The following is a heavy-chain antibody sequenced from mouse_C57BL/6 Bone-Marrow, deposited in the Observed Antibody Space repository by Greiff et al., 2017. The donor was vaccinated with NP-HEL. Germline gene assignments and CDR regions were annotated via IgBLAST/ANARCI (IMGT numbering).Heavy chain of an antibody. D-gene: IGHD2-10*02. CDR1: GYTFTSYG. V-gene: IGHV1-81*01. J-gene: IGHJ2*01. Sequence: VKLMESGAELARPGASVKLSCKASGYTFTSYGISWVKQRTGQGLEWIGEIYPRSGNTYYNEKFKGKATLTADKSSSTAYMELRSLTSEDSAVYFCARGMRRLDYWGQGTTLTVSS. CDR2: IYPRSGNT. CDR3: ARGMRRLDY.